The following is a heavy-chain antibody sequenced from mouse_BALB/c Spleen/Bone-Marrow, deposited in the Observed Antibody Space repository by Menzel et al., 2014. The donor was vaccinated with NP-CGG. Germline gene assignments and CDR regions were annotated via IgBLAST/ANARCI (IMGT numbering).Heavy chain of an antibody. Sequence: VQLQQSGAELVRPRTPVKLSCKASGYTFTSYWMNWVKQRPGRGPEWIGRIDPSDSETHYNQKFKDKATLTVDKSSSTAYIQLSSLTSEDSAVYYCARWGAYFDYWGQGTTLTVSS. CDR2: IDPSDSET. V-gene: IGHV1-61*01. CDR1: GYTFTSYW. J-gene: IGHJ2*01. CDR3: ARWGAYFDY.